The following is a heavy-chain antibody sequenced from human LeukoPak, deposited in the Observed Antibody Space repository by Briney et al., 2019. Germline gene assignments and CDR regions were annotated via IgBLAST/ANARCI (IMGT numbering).Heavy chain of an antibody. CDR1: GFTFSSYS. CDR2: ISSSSSYI. V-gene: IGHV3-21*01. J-gene: IGHJ5*01. CDR3: VRGGVWGLSSNWLES. D-gene: IGHD7-27*01. Sequence: GGSLRLSCAASGFTFSSYSMNWVRQAPGKGLEWVSSISSSSSYIYYADSVKGRFTISRHNAKNSLYLQMNSLRAEDTAVYYCVRGGVWGLSSNWLESWGQGILVTVSS.